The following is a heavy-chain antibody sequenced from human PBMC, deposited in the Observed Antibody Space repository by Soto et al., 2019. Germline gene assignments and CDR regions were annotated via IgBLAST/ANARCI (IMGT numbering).Heavy chain of an antibody. CDR1: GFTFSSYG. V-gene: IGHV3-30*18. D-gene: IGHD2-21*02. CDR2: ISYDGSNK. J-gene: IGHJ5*02. Sequence: QVQLVESGGGVVQPGRSLRLSCAASGFTFSSYGMHWVRQAPGKGLEWVAVISYDGSNKYYADSVKGRFTISRDNSKNTLYLQMNSLRAEDTAVYYCAKSNPHIVVVTAIAAPWGQGTLVTVYS. CDR3: AKSNPHIVVVTAIAAP.